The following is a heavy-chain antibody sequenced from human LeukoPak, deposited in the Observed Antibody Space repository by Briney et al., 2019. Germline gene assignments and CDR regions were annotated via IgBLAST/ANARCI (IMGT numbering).Heavy chain of an antibody. J-gene: IGHJ4*02. CDR3: ARRGYYDSSGYYNFDY. V-gene: IGHV5-51*01. CDR1: GYSFTNYW. D-gene: IGHD3-22*01. CDR2: IYPGDSDT. Sequence: GESLKISCQAFGYSFTNYWIAWVRQMPGKGLEWMGIIYPGDSDTRYSPSFQGQVTISADKSISTAYLQWSSLKASDTAMYYCARRGYYDSSGYYNFDYWGQGTLVTVSS.